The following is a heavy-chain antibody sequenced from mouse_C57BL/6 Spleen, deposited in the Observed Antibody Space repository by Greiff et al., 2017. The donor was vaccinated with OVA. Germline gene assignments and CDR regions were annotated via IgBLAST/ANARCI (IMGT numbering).Heavy chain of an antibody. V-gene: IGHV1-9*01. Sequence: QVQLQQSGAELMKPGASVKLSCKATGYTFTGYWIEWVKQRPGHGLEWIGEILPGSGSTNYNEKFKGKATFTADTSSNTAYMQLSSLTSEDSAVYYCARGCTTVVVSYYFDYWGQGTTLTVSS. CDR1: GYTFTGYW. CDR2: ILPGSGST. CDR3: ARGCTTVVVSYYFDY. J-gene: IGHJ2*01. D-gene: IGHD1-1*01.